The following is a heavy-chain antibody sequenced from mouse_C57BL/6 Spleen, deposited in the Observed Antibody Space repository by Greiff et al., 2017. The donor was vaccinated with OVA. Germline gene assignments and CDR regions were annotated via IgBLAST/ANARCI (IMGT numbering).Heavy chain of an antibody. CDR3: ARCDTTVVATYYYAMDY. CDR1: GYTFTDYY. CDR2: INPNNGGT. J-gene: IGHJ4*01. V-gene: IGHV1-26*01. D-gene: IGHD1-1*01. Sequence: VQLQQSGPELVKPGASVKISCKASGYTFTDYYMNWVKQSHGKSLEWIGDINPNNGGTSYNQKFKGKATLTVDKSSSTAYMELRSLTSEDSAVYYCARCDTTVVATYYYAMDYWGQGTSVTVSS.